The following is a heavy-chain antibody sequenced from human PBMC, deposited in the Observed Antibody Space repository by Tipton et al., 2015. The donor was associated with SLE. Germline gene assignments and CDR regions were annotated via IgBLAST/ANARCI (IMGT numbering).Heavy chain of an antibody. D-gene: IGHD1-26*01. CDR2: ISGNGEYT. V-gene: IGHV3-23*01. CDR1: GFNFRNYA. J-gene: IGHJ4*01. CDR3: AKQRFGRDLVPFDS. Sequence: SLRLSCAASGFNFRNYAMSWVRQPAGKGLEWVSGISGNGEYTFYSDSVKGRFTISRDNSKNTLFLQMNSLGAEDTAVYYCAKQRFGRDLVPFDSWVHGTLVTVSS.